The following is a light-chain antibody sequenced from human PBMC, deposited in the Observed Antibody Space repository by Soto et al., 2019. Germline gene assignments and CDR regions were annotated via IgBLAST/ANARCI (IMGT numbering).Light chain of an antibody. J-gene: IGKJ2*01. CDR3: QQHNYYTAVT. CDR2: DAS. Sequence: DIQMTQSPSTLSASVGDRVTITCRASQTISSSLAWYQHKPGKAPKLLIFDASPLQTGVPSRFSGSGFRTEFTLAITGLQQDDFANYYCQQHNYYTAVTFGQGTKLEIK. CDR1: QTISSS. V-gene: IGKV1-5*01.